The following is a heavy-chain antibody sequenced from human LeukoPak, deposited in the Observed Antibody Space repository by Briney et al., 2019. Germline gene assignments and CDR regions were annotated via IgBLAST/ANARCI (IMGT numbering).Heavy chain of an antibody. J-gene: IGHJ4*02. D-gene: IGHD6-19*01. CDR1: GGSISNYY. Sequence: SETLSLTCTVSGGSISNYYWSWIRQPAGKGLEWIGRIYGSGTTNYNPSLKSRVTMSVDTSKNQFSLKLKSVTAADTAVYNCARASGSSGWYAFDFWGQGTLVTVSS. CDR3: ARASGSSGWYAFDF. V-gene: IGHV4-4*07. CDR2: IYGSGTT.